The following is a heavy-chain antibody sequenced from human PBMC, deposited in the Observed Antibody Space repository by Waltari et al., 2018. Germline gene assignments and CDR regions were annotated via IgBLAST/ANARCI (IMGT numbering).Heavy chain of an antibody. CDR2: IYHSGST. CDR3: ARLLSWFDP. V-gene: IGHV4-38-2*01. J-gene: IGHJ5*02. Sequence: VQLQESGPGLVKPSETLSLTCAVSGYSISSGYYWGWIRQPPGKGLEWIGSIYHSGSTYYNPSLKSRVTISVDTSKNQFSLKLSSVTAADTAVYYCARLLSWFDPWGQGTLVTVSS. CDR1: GYSISSGYY.